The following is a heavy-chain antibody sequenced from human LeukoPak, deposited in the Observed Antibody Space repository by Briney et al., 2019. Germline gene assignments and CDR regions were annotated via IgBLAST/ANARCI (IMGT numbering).Heavy chain of an antibody. J-gene: IGHJ4*02. V-gene: IGHV3-30*18. Sequence: PGGSLRLSCAASGFTFSSYGMHWVRQAPGKGLEWVAVISYDGSNKYYADSVKGRFTISRDNSKNTLYLQMNSLRAEDTAVYYCAKDGHYDSSGYLSYWGQGTLVTVSS. CDR2: ISYDGSNK. CDR1: GFTFSSYG. CDR3: AKDGHYDSSGYLSY. D-gene: IGHD3-22*01.